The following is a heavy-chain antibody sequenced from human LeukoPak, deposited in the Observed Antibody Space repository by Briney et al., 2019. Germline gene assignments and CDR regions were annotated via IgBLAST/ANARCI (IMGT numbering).Heavy chain of an antibody. CDR3: ARATRGYGGSKFDY. CDR2: IYYSGST. CDR1: GGSISSGGYY. Sequence: SETLSLTCTVSGGSISSGGYYWSWIRQHPGKGLEWIGYIYYSGSTYYNPSLKSRVTISVDTSKNQFSLKLSSVTAADTAVYYCARATRGYGGSKFDYWGQGTLVTVSS. V-gene: IGHV4-31*03. D-gene: IGHD5-18*01. J-gene: IGHJ4*02.